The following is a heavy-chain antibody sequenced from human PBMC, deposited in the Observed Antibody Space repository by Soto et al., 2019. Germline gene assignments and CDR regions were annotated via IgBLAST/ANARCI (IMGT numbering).Heavy chain of an antibody. V-gene: IGHV3-9*01. CDR2: ISWNSGSI. CDR1: GFTFDDYA. D-gene: IGHD4-17*01. CDR3: ARGYGDYVEYYFDY. Sequence: GGSLRLSCAASGFTFDDYAMHWVRQAPGKGLEWVSGISWNSGSIGYADSVKGRFTISRDNAKNSLYLQMNSLRAEDTALYYCARGYGDYVEYYFDYWGQGTLVTVSS. J-gene: IGHJ4*02.